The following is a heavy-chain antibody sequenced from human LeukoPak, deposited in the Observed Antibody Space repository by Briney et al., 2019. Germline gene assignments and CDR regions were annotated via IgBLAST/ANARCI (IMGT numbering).Heavy chain of an antibody. J-gene: IGHJ6*03. V-gene: IGHV1-18*01. Sequence: ASVKVSCKASGYTFTGYGISWVRQAPGQGLEWMGWISAYNGNTNYAQKLQGRVTMTTDTSTSTAYMELRSLRSDDTAVYYCARVGYCTNGVCPNYYYYYMDVWGKGTTVTVSS. CDR2: ISAYNGNT. CDR3: ARVGYCTNGVCPNYYYYYMDV. CDR1: GYTFTGYG. D-gene: IGHD2-8*01.